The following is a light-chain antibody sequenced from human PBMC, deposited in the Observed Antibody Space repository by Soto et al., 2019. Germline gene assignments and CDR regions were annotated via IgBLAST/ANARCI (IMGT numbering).Light chain of an antibody. CDR3: SSYTNSFTWV. Sequence: QSALTQPASVSGSPGQSITISCTGASSDVGGYKYVSWYQQYPGKAPKLLIYEVRNRPSGISNRFSGSKSGQTASLSISGLQAEDEADYYCSSYTNSFTWVFGGGTKLTVL. J-gene: IGLJ3*02. CDR2: EVR. V-gene: IGLV2-14*01. CDR1: SSDVGGYKY.